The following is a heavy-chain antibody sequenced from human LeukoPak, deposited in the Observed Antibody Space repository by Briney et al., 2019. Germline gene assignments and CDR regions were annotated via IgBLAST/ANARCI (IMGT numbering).Heavy chain of an antibody. Sequence: SETLSLTCTVSGGSISSYYWSWIRQPAGKGLEWIGRIYSSGSTNYNPSLKSRVTMSVDTSKNQFSLKLSSVTAADTAVYYCARALYCSGGSCYFDYWGQGTLVTVSS. J-gene: IGHJ4*02. V-gene: IGHV4-4*07. CDR1: GGSISSYY. CDR3: ARALYCSGGSCYFDY. CDR2: IYSSGST. D-gene: IGHD2-15*01.